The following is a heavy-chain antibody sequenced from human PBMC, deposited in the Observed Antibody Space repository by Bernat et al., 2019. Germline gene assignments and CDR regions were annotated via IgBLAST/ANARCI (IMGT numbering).Heavy chain of an antibody. CDR3: AKEGYSRGVIDF. CDR1: GFTYGNYA. J-gene: IGHJ4*02. Sequence: EVQLLESGGGLVQPGGSLRLSCAASGFTYGNYAMSWVRQAPGKGLEWVSSISVGGGGTYFGDSVRGRFTISRDNSKNTLNLQMNSLRAEDTAVYYCAKEGYSRGVIDFWGQGTLVIVSS. V-gene: IGHV3-23*01. CDR2: ISVGGGGT. D-gene: IGHD6-13*01.